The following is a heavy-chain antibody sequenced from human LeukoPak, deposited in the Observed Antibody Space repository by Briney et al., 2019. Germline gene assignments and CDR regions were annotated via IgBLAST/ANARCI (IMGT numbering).Heavy chain of an antibody. J-gene: IGHJ3*02. CDR2: IYTSGST. V-gene: IGHV4-4*07. CDR3: ARGVPVDRGGAFDI. CDR1: GDSIRSYY. Sequence: PSETLSLTCTVSGDSIRSYYWNWIRQPAGKGLEWIGRIYTSGSTNYNPSLKSRVTISVDKSKNQFSLKLSSVTAADTAVYYCARGVPVDRGGAFDIWGQGTMVTVSS. D-gene: IGHD1-1*01.